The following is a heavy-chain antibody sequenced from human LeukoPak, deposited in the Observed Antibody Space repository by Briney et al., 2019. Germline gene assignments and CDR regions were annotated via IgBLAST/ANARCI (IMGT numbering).Heavy chain of an antibody. Sequence: GASVKVSCKASGYTFTSYYMHWVRQAPGQGREWMGIINPSGGSTSYAQKFQGRVTMTRDTSTSTVYMELSSLRSEDTAVYYCARVSVQYYYDSTAPAYYFDYWGQGTLVTVSS. CDR1: GYTFTSYY. CDR2: INPSGGST. D-gene: IGHD3-22*01. CDR3: ARVSVQYYYDSTAPAYYFDY. V-gene: IGHV1-46*01. J-gene: IGHJ4*02.